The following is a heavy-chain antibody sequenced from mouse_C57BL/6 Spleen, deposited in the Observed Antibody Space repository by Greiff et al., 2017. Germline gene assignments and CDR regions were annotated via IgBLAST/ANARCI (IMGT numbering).Heavy chain of an antibody. V-gene: IGHV14-1*01. CDR2: IDPEDGDT. CDR3: IFYDGYSPMDY. CDR1: GFNIKDYY. D-gene: IGHD2-3*01. Sequence: VHVKQSGAELVRPGASVKLSCTASGFNIKDYYMHWVKQRPEQGLEWIGRIDPEDGDTEYAPKFQGKATMTADTSSNTAYLQLSSLTSEDTAVYYCIFYDGYSPMDYWGQGTSVTVSS. J-gene: IGHJ4*01.